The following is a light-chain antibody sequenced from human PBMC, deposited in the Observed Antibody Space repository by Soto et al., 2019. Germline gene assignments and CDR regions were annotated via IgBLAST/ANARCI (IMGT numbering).Light chain of an antibody. CDR1: QGLVYSDGNTY. V-gene: IGKV2-30*01. Sequence: DVVMTQSPLSLDVTLGKPASSSCSSSQGLVYSDGNTYLNWFQLRPGQSPRRLIYKVSNRDFGVPDRFSGSGSGTDFTLTISSLEPEDFAVYYCQQRSNWPPSITFGPGTRLDIK. CDR2: KVS. J-gene: IGKJ5*01. CDR3: QQRSNWPPSIT.